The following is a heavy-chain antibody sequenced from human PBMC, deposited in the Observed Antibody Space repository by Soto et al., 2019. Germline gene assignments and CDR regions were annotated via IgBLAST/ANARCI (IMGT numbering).Heavy chain of an antibody. V-gene: IGHV3-43*01. D-gene: IGHD3-22*01. CDR1: GFTFDDYN. J-gene: IGHJ5*02. Sequence: PGGSLRLSCAASGFTFDDYNMHWVRQAPGKGLEWVSLISRDGTNTNYAESVKGRFTISRDNSKNSLYLQMNSLRTEDTALYYCVKETYYYDVSSYYPLGSWGQGXLVTVSS. CDR3: VKETYYYDVSSYYPLGS. CDR2: ISRDGTNT.